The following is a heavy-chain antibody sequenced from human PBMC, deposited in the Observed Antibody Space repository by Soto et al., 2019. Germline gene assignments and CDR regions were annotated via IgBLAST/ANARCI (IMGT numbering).Heavy chain of an antibody. V-gene: IGHV3-30-3*01. CDR2: ISYDGSNK. D-gene: IGHD6-13*01. CDR1: GFTFSSYA. J-gene: IGHJ4*02. Sequence: PGGCLRLSCAASGFTFSSYAMHWVRQAPGKGLEWVAVISYDGSNKYYADSVKGRFTISRDNSKNTLYLQMNSLRAEDTAVYYCARARREAAQYYLNYWGQGALVTVSS. CDR3: ARARREAAQYYLNY.